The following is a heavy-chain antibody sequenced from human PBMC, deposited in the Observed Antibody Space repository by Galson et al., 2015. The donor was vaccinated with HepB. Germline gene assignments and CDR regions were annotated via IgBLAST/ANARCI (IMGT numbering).Heavy chain of an antibody. V-gene: IGHV3-30-3*01. CDR2: ISYDGSNN. D-gene: IGHD3-22*01. CDR1: GFTFSGYA. CDR3: ARATGYYDSRGFDY. Sequence: SLRLSCAASGFTFSGYAMHWVRQAPGKGLEWVAVISYDGSNNYYADSVKGRFTISRDNSKNTLYLQMNSLRAEDTAVYYCARATGYYDSRGFDYWGQGTLVTVSS. J-gene: IGHJ4*02.